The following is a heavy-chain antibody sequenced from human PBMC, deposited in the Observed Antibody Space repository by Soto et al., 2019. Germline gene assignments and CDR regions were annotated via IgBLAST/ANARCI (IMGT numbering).Heavy chain of an antibody. CDR2: MYNTGST. CDR1: GGSISGYY. J-gene: IGHJ6*02. D-gene: IGHD2-21*02. V-gene: IGHV4-59*01. Sequence: SETLSLTCTVSGGSISGYYWSWIRQPLGKGLEWIGYMYNTGSTVYNPSFKSRVTISVDTSKNQFSLKLNSVTAADTAVYYCARDLWGYCGTDCYPLDVWGQGTTVT. CDR3: ARDLWGYCGTDCYPLDV.